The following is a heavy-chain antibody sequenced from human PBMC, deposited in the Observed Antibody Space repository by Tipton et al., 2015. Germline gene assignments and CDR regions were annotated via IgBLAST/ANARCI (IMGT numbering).Heavy chain of an antibody. V-gene: IGHV3-9*01. D-gene: IGHD3-9*01. J-gene: IGHJ6*02. CDR1: GFTFDDYA. CDR2: ISWNSGYI. Sequence: SLRLSCAASGFTFDDYAMHWVRQAPGKDLEWVSGISWNSGYIDYADSVKGRFTISRDDAKNSLYLQMNSLRAEDTALYYCARDRYDIVPDYYYYGMDVWGQGTTVTVSS. CDR3: ARDRYDIVPDYYYYGMDV.